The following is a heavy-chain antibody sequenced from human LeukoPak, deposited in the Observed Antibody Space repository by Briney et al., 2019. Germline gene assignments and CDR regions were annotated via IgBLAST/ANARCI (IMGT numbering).Heavy chain of an antibody. V-gene: IGHV3-23*01. CDR3: AREGFVRRGRYYFEH. CDR2: VSGTCGTT. Sequence: PGGSLRLSCAASGFTFSSYSMNWVRQAPGKGLDWVSGVSGTCGTTSYADSVKGLFTISRDNSKNTLYLQINSLRADDTAVYYCAREGFVRRGRYYFEHWGQGTLVTVSS. J-gene: IGHJ1*01. D-gene: IGHD1-26*01. CDR1: GFTFSSYS.